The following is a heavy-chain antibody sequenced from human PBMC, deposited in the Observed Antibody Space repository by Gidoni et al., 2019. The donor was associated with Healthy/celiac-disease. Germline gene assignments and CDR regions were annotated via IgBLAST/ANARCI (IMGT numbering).Heavy chain of an antibody. J-gene: IGHJ4*02. Sequence: QVQLVQSGAEVKKPGASVKVSCKASGYTFTSYGSSWVRQPPGQGLEWMGWISAYIGNTNYAQKLQGRVTMPTDTSTSTACMELRSLRSDDTAVYYCARIVGATELVAADYWGQGTLVTVSS. V-gene: IGHV1-18*01. D-gene: IGHD1-26*01. CDR1: GYTFTSYG. CDR2: ISAYIGNT. CDR3: ARIVGATELVAADY.